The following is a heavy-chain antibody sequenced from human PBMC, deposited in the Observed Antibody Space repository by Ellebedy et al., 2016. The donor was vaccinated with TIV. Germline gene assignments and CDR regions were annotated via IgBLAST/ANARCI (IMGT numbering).Heavy chain of an antibody. CDR3: AKLDYPSGPKGQAVDY. CDR1: GFTFSTYE. Sequence: PGGSLRLSCAASGFTFSTYEMHWVRQAPGKQLEWVSYINGIGKSIYYADSVKGRFTVSSDNAKNSLYLQMNSLRVEDTAIYYCAKLDYPSGPKGQAVDYWGQGTQVTVSS. J-gene: IGHJ4*02. D-gene: IGHD3-10*01. V-gene: IGHV3-48*03. CDR2: INGIGKSI.